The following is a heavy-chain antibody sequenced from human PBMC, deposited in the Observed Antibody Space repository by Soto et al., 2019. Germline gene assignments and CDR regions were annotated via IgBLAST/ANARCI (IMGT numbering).Heavy chain of an antibody. CDR1: GYSFTTSW. CDR3: ARHPSYWYDTRNYEYRFDY. CDR2: IFPDDSDT. V-gene: IGHV5-51*01. Sequence: GDSLKISCKGSGYSFTTSWIGWVRQMPGKGLEWIGIIFPDDSDTRYSPSFQGHVTISVDKSISTAYLQWSGLKASDTAMYYCARHPSYWYDTRNYEYRFDYWGQGPPVTVSS. D-gene: IGHD3-22*01. J-gene: IGHJ4*02.